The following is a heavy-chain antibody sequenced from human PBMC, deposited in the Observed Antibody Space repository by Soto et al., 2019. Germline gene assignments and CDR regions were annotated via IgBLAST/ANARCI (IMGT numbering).Heavy chain of an antibody. CDR2: IYHSGTT. D-gene: IGHD1-1*01. Sequence: SETLCLTCAVSGDSITRIYHWACIRQPPGRGLEWVASIYHSGTTYYNPSLKSRVTISVDTSKNQFSLNLRSVTAAASAVYYCQRTDNVGHDPNCGQG. CDR1: GDSITRIYH. V-gene: IGHV4-38-2*01. J-gene: IGHJ1*01. CDR3: QRTDNVGHDPN.